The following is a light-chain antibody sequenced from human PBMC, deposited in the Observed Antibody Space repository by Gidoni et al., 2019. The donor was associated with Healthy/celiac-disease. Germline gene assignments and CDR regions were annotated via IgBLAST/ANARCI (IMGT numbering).Light chain of an antibody. CDR2: GAS. CDR1: QSVSSN. V-gene: IGKV3-15*01. Sequence: EIVMTPSPATLSVSPGERATLSCMASQSVSSNLAWYQQKPGQAPRLLIYGASTRATGIPARFSGSGSGTEFTLTISSLQSEDFAVYYCQQYNNGPPTFGQGTKVEIK. J-gene: IGKJ1*01. CDR3: QQYNNGPPT.